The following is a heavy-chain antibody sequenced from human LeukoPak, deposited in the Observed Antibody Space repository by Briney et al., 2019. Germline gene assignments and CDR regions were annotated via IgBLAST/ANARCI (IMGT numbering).Heavy chain of an antibody. D-gene: IGHD2/OR15-2a*01. V-gene: IGHV4-39*01. J-gene: IGHJ5*02. CDR2: VYYSGST. Sequence: PSETLSLTYTVSGGSISSSSSYWGWIRQPPGKGLEWIGSVYYSGSTYYNPSLKRRVAISVDTSKNQFSLKLNSVTAADTAVYYCASQSLGEVLRWFDPWGQGTLVTVSS. CDR1: GGSISSSSSY. CDR3: ASQSLGEVLRWFDP.